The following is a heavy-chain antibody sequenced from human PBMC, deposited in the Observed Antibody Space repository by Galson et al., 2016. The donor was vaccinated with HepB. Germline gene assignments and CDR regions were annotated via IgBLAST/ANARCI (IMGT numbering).Heavy chain of an antibody. J-gene: IGHJ4*02. CDR2: IRADGRNT. CDR3: AKDNYGDHAFAY. CDR1: GFTFSSYV. V-gene: IGHV3-23*01. D-gene: IGHD4-17*01. Sequence: SLRLSCAASGFTFSSYVLSWVRQPPGKGLEWVSAIRADGRNTYYADSVKGRFTISRDNSKNTVYRQMNSLRAEDTAVYYCAKDNYGDHAFAYWGQGTLVTVSS.